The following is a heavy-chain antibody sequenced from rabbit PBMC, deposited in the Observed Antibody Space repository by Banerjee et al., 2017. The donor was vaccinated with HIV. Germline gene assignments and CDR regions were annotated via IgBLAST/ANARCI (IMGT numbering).Heavy chain of an antibody. V-gene: IGHV1S40*01. D-gene: IGHD4-1*01. J-gene: IGHJ4*01. CDR2: IYACSRGST. CDR1: GCSFSSGYD. CDR3: ARDLAGVIGWNFNL. Sequence: QQLVESGGGLVTPGASLTLTFKASGCSFSSGYDMCWFRQAPGKGLELIACIYACSRGSTYYASWAKGRFTITKASSTTVTLQMTSLTAADTATYLCARDLAGVIGWNFNLWGPGTLVTVS.